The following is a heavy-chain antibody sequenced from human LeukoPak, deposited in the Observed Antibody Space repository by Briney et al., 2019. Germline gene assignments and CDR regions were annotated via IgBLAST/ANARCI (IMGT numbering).Heavy chain of an antibody. Sequence: GGSLRLSCAASGFTFNSYAMNWVRQAPGKGREWVSTVSASGGTTYYADSVKGRFTISRDNSKNTLYLQMNSLRAEDTAVYYCARETIAVAGYFDYWGQGTLVTVS. V-gene: IGHV3-23*01. CDR3: ARETIAVAGYFDY. CDR1: GFTFNSYA. CDR2: VSASGGTT. J-gene: IGHJ4*02. D-gene: IGHD6-19*01.